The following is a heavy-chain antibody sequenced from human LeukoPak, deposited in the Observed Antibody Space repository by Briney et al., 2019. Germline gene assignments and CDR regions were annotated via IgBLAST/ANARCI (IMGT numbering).Heavy chain of an antibody. CDR3: AKVIIAAAGTPYYYYGMDV. J-gene: IGHJ6*02. CDR1: GYTFTSYY. V-gene: IGHV1-46*01. D-gene: IGHD6-13*01. CDR2: INPSGGST. Sequence: ASVKVSCKASGYTFTSYYIHWVRQAPGQGLEWMGIINPSGGSTSYAQKFQGRVTMTRDTSTSTVYMELSSLRSEDTAVYYCAKVIIAAAGTPYYYYGMDVWGQGTTVTVSS.